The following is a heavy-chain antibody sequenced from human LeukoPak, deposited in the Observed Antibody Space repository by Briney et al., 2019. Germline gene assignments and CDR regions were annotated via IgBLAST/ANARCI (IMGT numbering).Heavy chain of an antibody. CDR2: IYYGGT. CDR1: GGSISSGYYY. D-gene: IGHD3-22*01. CDR3: ANYYDSSGVFDY. V-gene: IGHV4-30-4*01. Sequence: PSETLSLTCTVSGGSISSGYYYWSWLRQPPGKGLEYIGYIYYGGTYYNPSLKSRVTISVDTSKNQFSLKLSSVTAADTAVYYCANYYDSSGVFDYWGQGTLVTVSS. J-gene: IGHJ4*02.